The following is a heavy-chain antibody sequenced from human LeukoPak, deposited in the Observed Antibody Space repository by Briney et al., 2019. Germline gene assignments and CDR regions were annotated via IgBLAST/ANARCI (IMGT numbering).Heavy chain of an antibody. J-gene: IGHJ6*02. Sequence: SETLSLTCAVYGGSFSGYYWSWIRQPPGKGLEWVGEINHSGSTNYNPSLKSRVTISVDTSKNQFSLKLSSVTAADTAVYYCARVPTGGIAAAGSPLGVYYYYYGMDVWGQGTTVTVSS. CDR3: ARVPTGGIAAAGSPLGVYYYYYGMDV. CDR1: GGSFSGYY. D-gene: IGHD6-13*01. V-gene: IGHV4-34*01. CDR2: INHSGST.